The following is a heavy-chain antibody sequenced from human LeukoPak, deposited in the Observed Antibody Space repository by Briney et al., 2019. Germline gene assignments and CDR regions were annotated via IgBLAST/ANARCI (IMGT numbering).Heavy chain of an antibody. V-gene: IGHV3-23*01. CDR2: ISGGDGYT. Sequence: GGSLRLSCAASKFPLSGYAMSWVRQAPGKGLEWVSGISGGDGYTYYADSVKGLFTISRDISTNTLYLQMISLRVEDTAVYFCAKGPSCAWSSFDSWGQGTLVTVSS. CDR3: AKGPSCAWSSFDS. J-gene: IGHJ4*02. CDR1: KFPLSGYA. D-gene: IGHD6-19*01.